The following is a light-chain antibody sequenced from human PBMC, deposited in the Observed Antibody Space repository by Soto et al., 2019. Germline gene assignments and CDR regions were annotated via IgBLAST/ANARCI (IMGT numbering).Light chain of an antibody. Sequence: QSVLSQPPSVSAAPGQRVTISCSGSTSNIGKYYVSWYQQVPGTAPRLLIYDNNQRPSGIPDRFSGSKSGTSASLAISGLQSEDEADYYCAAWDDSLNGYVFGTGTKVTAL. CDR2: DNN. CDR1: TSNIGKYY. J-gene: IGLJ1*01. CDR3: AAWDDSLNGYV. V-gene: IGLV1-44*01.